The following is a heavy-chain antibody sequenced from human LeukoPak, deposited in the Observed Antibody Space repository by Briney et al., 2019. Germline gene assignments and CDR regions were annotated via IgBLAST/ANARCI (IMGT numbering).Heavy chain of an antibody. CDR1: GFTFSSYG. CDR2: ISYDGSNK. CDR3: AKLNYYDSSGYYYVWSYFDY. D-gene: IGHD3-22*01. Sequence: QPGGSLSLSCAASGFTFSSYGMPWVRQAPGKGLEWVAVISYDGSNKYYADSVKGRFTISRDNSKKTLYLQMNSLRAEDTAVYYCAKLNYYDSSGYYYVWSYFDYWGQGTLVTVSS. J-gene: IGHJ4*02. V-gene: IGHV3-30*18.